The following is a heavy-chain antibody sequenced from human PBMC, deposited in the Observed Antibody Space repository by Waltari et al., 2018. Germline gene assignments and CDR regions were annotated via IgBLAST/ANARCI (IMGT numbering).Heavy chain of an antibody. D-gene: IGHD2-21*01. CDR2: INPSGGSK. V-gene: IGHV1-46*01. J-gene: IGHJ6*02. CDR1: EYTFASSY. Sequence: QVQLVQSGAEVKKPGASVKISCKTSEYTFASSYVHWVRQAPGQGLEWMGIINPSGGSKIYAQRVQGRVTMTRDTSTSTVYMELSSLKSEDTAVYYCATDTGALWMDVWGQGTTVTVSS. CDR3: ATDTGALWMDV.